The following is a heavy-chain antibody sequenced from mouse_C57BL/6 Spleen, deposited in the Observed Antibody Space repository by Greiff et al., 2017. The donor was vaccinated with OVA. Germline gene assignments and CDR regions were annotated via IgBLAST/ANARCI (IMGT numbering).Heavy chain of an antibody. CDR3: AKGGLRLGYAMDY. V-gene: IGHV1-55*01. D-gene: IGHD1-2*01. CDR2: IYPGSGST. J-gene: IGHJ4*01. Sequence: VQLQQPGAELVKPGASVKMSCKASGYTFTSYWITWVKQRPGQGLEWIGDIYPGSGSTNYNEKFKSKATLTVDTSSSTAYMQLSSLTSEDSAVYYGAKGGLRLGYAMDYWGQGTSVTVSS. CDR1: GYTFTSYW.